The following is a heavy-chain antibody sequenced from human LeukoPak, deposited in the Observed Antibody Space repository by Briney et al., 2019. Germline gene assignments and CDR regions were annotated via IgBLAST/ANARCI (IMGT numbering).Heavy chain of an antibody. V-gene: IGHV3-20*04. CDR1: GFTFDDYG. J-gene: IGHJ4*01. D-gene: IGHD3-22*01. CDR3: ARRKYYYDSSGYSYYFDY. CDR2: INWNGGST. Sequence: GGSLRLSCAASGFTFDDYGMSWVRQAPGKGLEWVSGINWNGGSTGYVDSVKGRFTISRDYAKNSLYLQMNSLRAEDSAFYYCARRKYYYDSSGYSYYFDYWGQGTLVTVSS.